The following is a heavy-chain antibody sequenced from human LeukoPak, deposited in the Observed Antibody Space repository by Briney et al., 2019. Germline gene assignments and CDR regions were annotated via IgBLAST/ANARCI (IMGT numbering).Heavy chain of an antibody. Sequence: ASVKVSCKASGYTFTGYYMHWVRQAPGQGLEWMGWINPNSGGTNYAQKFQGRVTMTRDTSISTAYMELSRLRSDDTAAYYCARDYDYYGSGSYFAGNYWGQGTLVTVSS. D-gene: IGHD3-10*01. CDR1: GYTFTGYY. J-gene: IGHJ4*02. V-gene: IGHV1-2*02. CDR3: ARDYDYYGSGSYFAGNY. CDR2: INPNSGGT.